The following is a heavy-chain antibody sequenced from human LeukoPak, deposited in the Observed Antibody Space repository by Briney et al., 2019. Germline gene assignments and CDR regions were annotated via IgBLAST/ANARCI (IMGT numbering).Heavy chain of an antibody. CDR3: AKRDDSGGNLVDL. D-gene: IGHD3-22*01. J-gene: IGHJ4*02. CDR1: GGSIRSGSHY. V-gene: IGHV4-39*02. Sequence: SETLSLICTLSGGSIRSGSHYWAWIRQPPGKGLELFGSIYYSGSTCYNPSLENRVTISIDTSKNHFSLKLSSLSAADTSVYYCAKRDDSGGNLVDLWGQGTLVTVS. CDR2: IYYSGST.